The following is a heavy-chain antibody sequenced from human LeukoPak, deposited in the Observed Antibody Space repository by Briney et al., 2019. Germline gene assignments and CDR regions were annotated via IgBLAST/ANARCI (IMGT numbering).Heavy chain of an antibody. CDR2: IWYDGSNK. J-gene: IGHJ4*02. V-gene: IGHV3-33*06. Sequence: GGSLRLSCAASGFTFSSYGMHWVRQAPGKGLEWVAVIWYDGSNKYYADSAKGRFTISRDNSKNTLYLQMNSLRAEDTAVYYCAKGSYGLGGHYFYYWGQGTLVTVSS. CDR1: GFTFSSYG. D-gene: IGHD3-10*01. CDR3: AKGSYGLGGHYFYY.